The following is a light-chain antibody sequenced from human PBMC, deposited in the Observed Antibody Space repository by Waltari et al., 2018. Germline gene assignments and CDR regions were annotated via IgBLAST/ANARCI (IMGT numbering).Light chain of an antibody. CDR3: SSYTSSTTGI. V-gene: IGLV2-14*01. CDR1: SSDVGGYEY. Sequence: SALTQPDSVSGSPGQSITISCTGVSSDVGGYEYVSWYQQHPGKAPKVIIYDVSNRPSEVSKRCSGSKSGSSASLTISGLQAEDEDDYYCSSYTSSTTGIFGGGTKLTVL. J-gene: IGLJ2*01. CDR2: DVS.